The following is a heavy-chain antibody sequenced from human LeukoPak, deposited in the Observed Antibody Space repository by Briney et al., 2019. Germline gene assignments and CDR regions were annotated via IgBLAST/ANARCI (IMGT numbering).Heavy chain of an antibody. V-gene: IGHV5-51*01. CDR3: ARRRKPYSGYDSFDY. J-gene: IGHJ4*02. CDR2: IYPGDSDT. CDR1: GYSFTSYW. D-gene: IGHD5-12*01. Sequence: GESLKISCKGSGYSFTSYWIGWVRQMPGKGLEWMGIIYPGDSDTRYSPSFQGQVTISADKSISTAYLQWSSPKASDTAMYYCARRRKPYSGYDSFDYWGQGTLVTVSS.